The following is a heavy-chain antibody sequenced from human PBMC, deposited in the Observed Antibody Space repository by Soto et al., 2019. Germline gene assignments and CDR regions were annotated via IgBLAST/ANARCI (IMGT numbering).Heavy chain of an antibody. V-gene: IGHV3-23*01. J-gene: IGHJ5*02. CDR1: GLTFRKNG. CDR2: ISDSGDTT. Sequence: GGSLRLSCPASGLTFRKNGMRWVRQAPGKGLEWVSSISDSGDTTHYADFVKGRFTISRDNSKYTLYLQMNSLTAEDTAVYYCAIDRCVDPWGQGTLVTISS. CDR3: AIDRCVDP.